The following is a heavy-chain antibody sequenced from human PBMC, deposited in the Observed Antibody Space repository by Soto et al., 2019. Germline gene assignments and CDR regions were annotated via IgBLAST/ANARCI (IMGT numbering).Heavy chain of an antibody. Sequence: GGSLRLSCAASGFTVSSNYMSWVRQAPGKGLEWVSVIYSGGSTYYADSVKGRFTTTRDNSKNTLYLQMNSLRAEDTAVYYCVREIAAYYYYMDVWGKGTTVTVSS. J-gene: IGHJ6*03. V-gene: IGHV3-66*01. D-gene: IGHD6-6*01. CDR2: IYSGGST. CDR3: VREIAAYYYYMDV. CDR1: GFTVSSNY.